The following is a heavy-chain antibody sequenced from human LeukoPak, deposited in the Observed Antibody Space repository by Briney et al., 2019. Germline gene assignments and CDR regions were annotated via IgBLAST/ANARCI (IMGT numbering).Heavy chain of an antibody. CDR2: IYYSGST. J-gene: IGHJ5*02. V-gene: IGHV4-39*01. Sequence: SETLSLTCTVSGGSISSSSYYWGWIRQPPGKGLEWIGSIYYSGSTYYNPSLKSRVTISVDTSKNQFSLKLSSVTAADTAVYYCARLATAMVTGSWFDPWGQGTLVTVSS. CDR3: ARLATAMVTGSWFDP. D-gene: IGHD5-18*01. CDR1: GGSISSSSYY.